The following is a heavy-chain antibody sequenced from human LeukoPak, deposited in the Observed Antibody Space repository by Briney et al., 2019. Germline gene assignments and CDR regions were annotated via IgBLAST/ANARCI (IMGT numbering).Heavy chain of an antibody. J-gene: IGHJ3*02. V-gene: IGHV6-1*01. CDR2: TYYRSKWYN. Sequence: SQTLSLTCALSGDSVSSNSAAWNWIRQSPSRGLEWLGRTYYRSKWYNDYAVSVKSRITINPDTSKSQFSLQLNSVTPEDTAVYYCARDGRDGYNYGPGAFDIWGQGTMVTVSS. D-gene: IGHD5-24*01. CDR3: ARDGRDGYNYGPGAFDI. CDR1: GDSVSSNSAA.